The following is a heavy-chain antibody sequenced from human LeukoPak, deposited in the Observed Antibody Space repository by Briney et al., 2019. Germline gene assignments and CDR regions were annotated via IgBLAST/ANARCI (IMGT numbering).Heavy chain of an antibody. CDR1: GFTFRSYW. CDR2: ISYDGSNK. D-gene: IGHD2-15*01. Sequence: GGSLRLSCAASGFTFRSYWMHWVRQAPGKGLEWVAVISYDGSNKYYADSVKGRFTISRDNSKNTLYLQMNSLRAEDTAVYYCASGLRMLRDWGQGTLVTVSS. J-gene: IGHJ4*02. V-gene: IGHV3-30*03. CDR3: ASGLRMLRD.